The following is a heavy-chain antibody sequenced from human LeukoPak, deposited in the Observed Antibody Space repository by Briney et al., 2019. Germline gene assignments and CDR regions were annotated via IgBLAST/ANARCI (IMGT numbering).Heavy chain of an antibody. V-gene: IGHV3-53*01. CDR2: IYSGGST. CDR1: GFTVSSNY. D-gene: IGHD5-18*01. J-gene: IGHJ4*02. Sequence: GGSLRLSCAASGFTVSSNYMSWVRQAPGKGLEWVSVIYSGGSTYYADSVKGRFTISRDNSKNTLYLQMNSLRAEDTAVYYCARALHLWSPDYWGQGALVTVSS. CDR3: ARALHLWSPDY.